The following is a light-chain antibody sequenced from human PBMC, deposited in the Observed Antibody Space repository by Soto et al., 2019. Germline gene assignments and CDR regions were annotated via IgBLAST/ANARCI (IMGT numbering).Light chain of an antibody. Sequence: EIVLTQSPATLSLSPGERATLSCRASLGISNYLAWYQQKPGQAPRLLIFDASNRATGIPVRFSGSGSGTDFTLTISSLEPEDCAVYYCQQRNNWLLTFGGGTKVEIK. V-gene: IGKV3-11*01. J-gene: IGKJ4*01. CDR3: QQRNNWLLT. CDR2: DAS. CDR1: LGISNY.